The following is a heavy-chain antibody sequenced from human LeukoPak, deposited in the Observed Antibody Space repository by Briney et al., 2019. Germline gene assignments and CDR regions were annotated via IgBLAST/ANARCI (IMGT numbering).Heavy chain of an antibody. Sequence: SGTLSLTCTVSGGSISSYYWNWIRQPPGKGPEWIGYIYYSGSTNYNPSLKSRVTISVDTSKNQFSLKLSSVTAADTAVYYCARGADSSGYYSIFYFDYWGQGTLVTVSS. CDR3: ARGADSSGYYSIFYFDY. CDR1: GGSISSYY. D-gene: IGHD3-22*01. CDR2: IYYSGST. J-gene: IGHJ4*02. V-gene: IGHV4-59*01.